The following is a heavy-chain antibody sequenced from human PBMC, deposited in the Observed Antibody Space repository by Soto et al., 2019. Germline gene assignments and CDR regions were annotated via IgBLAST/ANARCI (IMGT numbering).Heavy chain of an antibody. D-gene: IGHD3-3*01. V-gene: IGHV3-30*18. CDR2: ISYDGSNK. CDR3: AKDNNYDFWSGSNWFDP. Sequence: QVQLVESGGGVVQPGRSLRLSCAASGFTFSSYGMHWVRQAPGKGLEWVAVISYDGSNKYYADSVKGRFTSSRDNSKNTLYLQMNSLRAEDTAVYYCAKDNNYDFWSGSNWFDPWGQGTLVTVSS. CDR1: GFTFSSYG. J-gene: IGHJ5*02.